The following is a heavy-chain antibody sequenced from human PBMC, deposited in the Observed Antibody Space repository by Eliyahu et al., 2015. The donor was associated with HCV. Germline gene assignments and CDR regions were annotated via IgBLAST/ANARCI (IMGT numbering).Heavy chain of an antibody. J-gene: IGHJ4*02. V-gene: IGHV3-23*01. CDR1: GSXFSSXA. CDR3: ARHPGPYYDFWSGYYDY. D-gene: IGHD3-3*01. CDR2: ISGSGGST. Sequence: EVQLLESGGGLVQPGGSLSLSCAASGSXFSSXAMSWFRQAPGKGLEWVSAISGSGGSTYYADSXKGRFTISRDNSKNTLYLQMNSLRAEDTAVYYCARHPGPYYDFWSGYYDYWGQGTLVTVSS.